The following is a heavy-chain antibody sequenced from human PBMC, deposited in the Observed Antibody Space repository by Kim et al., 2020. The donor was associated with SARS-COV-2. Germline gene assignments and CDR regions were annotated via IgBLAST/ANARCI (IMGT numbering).Heavy chain of an antibody. Sequence: GGSLRLSCAASGFTFSTYWMAWVRQAPGKGLEWVANIKQDGSDKYYVDSVKGRFAISRDNAKNSLYLQMNSLRAEDTAVYYCATEGRGIGAVFDYWGQGALVTASS. CDR1: GFTFSTYW. CDR2: IKQDGSDK. D-gene: IGHD2-15*01. V-gene: IGHV3-7*01. CDR3: ATEGRGIGAVFDY. J-gene: IGHJ4*02.